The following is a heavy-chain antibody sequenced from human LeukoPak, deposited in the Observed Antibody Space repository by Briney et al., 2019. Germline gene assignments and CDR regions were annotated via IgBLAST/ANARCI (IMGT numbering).Heavy chain of an antibody. CDR2: INHSGNT. CDR1: GGSFSGYY. CDR3: AAYGNY. V-gene: IGHV4-34*01. J-gene: IGHJ4*02. D-gene: IGHD4-17*01. Sequence: SETLSLTCAVYGGSFSGYYWSWIRQPPGKGLEWIGEINHSGNTNYNPSLKSRVTISVDTSKNQFSLKLSSVTAADTAVYYCAAYGNYWGQGTLVTVSS.